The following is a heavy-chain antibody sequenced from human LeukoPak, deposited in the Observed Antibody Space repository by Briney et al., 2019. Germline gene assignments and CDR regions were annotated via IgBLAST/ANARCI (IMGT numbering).Heavy chain of an antibody. V-gene: IGHV7-4-1*02. CDR3: ARGYDSPPYYYGSGSPPDY. CDR2: LNTNTGNP. Sequence: ASVKVSCKASGYTFTSYAMNWVRQAPGQGLEWMGWLNTNTGNPTYAQGFTGRFVFSLDTSVSTAYLQISSLKAEDTAVYYCARGYDSPPYYYGSGSPPDYWGQGTLVTVSS. J-gene: IGHJ4*02. CDR1: GYTFTSYA. D-gene: IGHD3-10*01.